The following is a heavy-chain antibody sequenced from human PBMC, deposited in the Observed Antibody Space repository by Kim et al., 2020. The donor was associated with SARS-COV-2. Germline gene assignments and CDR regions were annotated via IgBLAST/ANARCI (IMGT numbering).Heavy chain of an antibody. CDR1: GGSFSGYY. D-gene: IGHD6-13*01. V-gene: IGHV4-34*01. Sequence: SETLSLTCAVYGGSFSGYYWSWIRQPPGKGLEWIGEINHSGSTNYNPSLKSRVTISVDTSKNQFSLKLSSVTAADTAVYYCARDPIAAAAFSDYWGQGTLVTVSS. J-gene: IGHJ4*02. CDR3: ARDPIAAAAFSDY. CDR2: INHSGST.